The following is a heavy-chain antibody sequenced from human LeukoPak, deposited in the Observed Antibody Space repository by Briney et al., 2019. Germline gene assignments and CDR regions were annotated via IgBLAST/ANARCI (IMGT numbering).Heavy chain of an antibody. CDR2: IIPIFDTT. J-gene: IGHJ4*02. CDR1: RDTFSNYA. D-gene: IGHD1-1*01. V-gene: IGHV1-69*06. CDR3: ASHIRGGLDRRNYYLDY. Sequence: GASVKVSCKTSRDTFSNYAINWVRQAPGQRPEWMGKIIPIFDTTNYAQKFQGRVTITAGKSTSTAYMELSSLRSEDTAVYFCASHIRGGLDRRNYYLDYWGQGTLVAVSS.